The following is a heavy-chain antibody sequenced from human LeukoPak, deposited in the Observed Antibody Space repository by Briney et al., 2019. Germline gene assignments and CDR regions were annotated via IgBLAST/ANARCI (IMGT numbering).Heavy chain of an antibody. CDR3: AKDRAGTPWAD. CDR1: GFTFGIYS. D-gene: IGHD1-7*01. Sequence: GGSLRLSCAASGFTFGIYSMTWVRQAPGKGLEWVSTVNPGGNEKYYSDSVKGRFTISRDSSKNTVYLHMNSLRAEDTAIYYCAKDRAGTPWADWGQGALVTVSS. V-gene: IGHV3-23*03. J-gene: IGHJ4*02. CDR2: VNPGGNEK.